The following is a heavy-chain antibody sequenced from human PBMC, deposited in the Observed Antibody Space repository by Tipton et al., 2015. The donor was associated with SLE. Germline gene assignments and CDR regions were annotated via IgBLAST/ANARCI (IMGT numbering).Heavy chain of an antibody. Sequence: SLRLSCAASGFQFDDFAMNWVRQAPGKGLEWVSGIGWDSRNIGYADSVNGRFTVSRDNAKNYLYLQMTSLRPEDTALYYCARCGGRNHFDYWGQGTLVTVSS. CDR2: IGWDSRNI. CDR3: ARCGGRNHFDY. V-gene: IGHV3-9*01. J-gene: IGHJ4*02. CDR1: GFQFDDFA. D-gene: IGHD3-16*01.